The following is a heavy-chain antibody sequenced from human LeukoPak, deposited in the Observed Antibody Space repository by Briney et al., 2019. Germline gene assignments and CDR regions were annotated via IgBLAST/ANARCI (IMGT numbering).Heavy chain of an antibody. CDR1: GFTFDDYA. D-gene: IGHD6-6*01. CDR2: ISWDGGST. CDR3: AKEEQLAGTGYYYYYYMDV. V-gene: IGHV3-43D*03. Sequence: PGGSLRLSCAASGFTFDDYAMHWVRQAPGKGVEWVSLISWDGGSTYYGDTVKGRFTITRDNSKNTLYLKINSLRAEDTALYYCAKEEQLAGTGYYYYYYMDVWGKGTTVTVSS. J-gene: IGHJ6*03.